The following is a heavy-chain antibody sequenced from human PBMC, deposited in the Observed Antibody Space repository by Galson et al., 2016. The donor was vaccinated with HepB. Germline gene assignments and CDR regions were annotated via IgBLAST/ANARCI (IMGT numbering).Heavy chain of an antibody. CDR1: GDSVSNITSA. V-gene: IGHV6-1*01. CDR3: TRAAENWDGMWRNGFAV. D-gene: IGHD1-1*01. Sequence: SAISGDSVSNITSAWAWVRQSPSRGLEWLGRTYYRPKWFNHYAASVKSRMTINADTSNNQFSLQLESVTFEDTAVYYCTRAAENWDGMWRNGFAVWGQGTVVTVS. CDR2: TYYRPKWFN. J-gene: IGHJ3*01.